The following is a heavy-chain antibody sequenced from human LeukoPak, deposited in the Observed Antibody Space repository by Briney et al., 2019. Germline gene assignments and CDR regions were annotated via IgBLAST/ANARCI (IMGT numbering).Heavy chain of an antibody. CDR2: ISSSSSTI. CDR1: GFTFSSYS. D-gene: IGHD3-9*01. J-gene: IGHJ3*02. V-gene: IGHV3-48*01. Sequence: GGSLRLSCAASGFTFSSYSMNWVRQAPGKGLEWVSYISSSSSTIYYADSVKGRFTISRDDAKNSLYLQMNSLRAEDTAVYYCAVDDILTGYYKGEAFDIWGQGTMVTVSS. CDR3: AVDDILTGYYKGEAFDI.